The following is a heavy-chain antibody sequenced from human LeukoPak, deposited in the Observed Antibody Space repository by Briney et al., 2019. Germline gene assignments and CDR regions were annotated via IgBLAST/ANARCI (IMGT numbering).Heavy chain of an antibody. CDR1: GFTFSSYG. Sequence: GGSLRLSCAASGFTFSSYGIHWVRQAPGKGLEWVAVISFDGSNKYYADSVKGRFTISRDNSKSTLFLQMSSLRAEDTALYYCAKGRLNYDFWSGPSNWGQGTLVTVSS. V-gene: IGHV3-30*18. J-gene: IGHJ4*02. CDR2: ISFDGSNK. D-gene: IGHD3-3*01. CDR3: AKGRLNYDFWSGPSN.